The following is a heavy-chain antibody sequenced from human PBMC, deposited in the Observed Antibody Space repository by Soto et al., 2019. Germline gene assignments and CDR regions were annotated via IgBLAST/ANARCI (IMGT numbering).Heavy chain of an antibody. Sequence: QVQLVQSGAEVKKPGSSVKVSCKASGGTFSSYAISWVRQAPGQGLEWMGGIIPIFGTANYAQKFQGRVTITADESTSTAYMELSSLRSEDTAVYYCARRRYYDFWSGPNWFDPWGQGTLVTVSS. CDR3: ARRRYYDFWSGPNWFDP. V-gene: IGHV1-69*01. CDR2: IIPIFGTA. J-gene: IGHJ5*02. D-gene: IGHD3-3*01. CDR1: GGTFSSYA.